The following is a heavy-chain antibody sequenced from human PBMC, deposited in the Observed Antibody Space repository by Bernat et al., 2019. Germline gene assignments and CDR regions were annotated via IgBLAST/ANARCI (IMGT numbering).Heavy chain of an antibody. CDR1: GYSISSGSY. CDR3: ARDAYDFWSGYYPNHYFDF. J-gene: IGHJ4*02. Sequence: QVQLQESGPGLVKPSETLSLTCAVSGYSISSGSYWGWIRQPPGKGLEWIGSIHHSGSTYYKPSLKSRVTLSVDTSKNQFSLRLCSVTAADTAVYYCARDAYDFWSGYYPNHYFDFWGQVTLVTVSS. D-gene: IGHD3-3*01. CDR2: IHHSGST. V-gene: IGHV4-38-2*02.